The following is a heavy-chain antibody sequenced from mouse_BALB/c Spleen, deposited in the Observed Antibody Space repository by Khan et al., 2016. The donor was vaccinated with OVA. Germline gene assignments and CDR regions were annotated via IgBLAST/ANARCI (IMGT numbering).Heavy chain of an antibody. V-gene: IGHV1-7*01. D-gene: IGHD6-1*01. CDR1: GYTFTSYW. CDR3: AASILFYYSMYY. CDR2: INPSTGYT. Sequence: QVQLQQPGAELAKPGASVKMSCKASGYTFTSYWMHWVKQRPGQGLEWIGYINPSTGYTEYNQKFKDKATLTTDESSSTDYMQLSSLTSEDSAVHYCAASILFYYSMYYWGQGTSVTVSS. J-gene: IGHJ4*01.